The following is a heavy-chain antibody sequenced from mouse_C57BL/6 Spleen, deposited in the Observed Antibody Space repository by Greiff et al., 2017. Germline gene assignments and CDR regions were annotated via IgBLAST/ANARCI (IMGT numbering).Heavy chain of an antibody. D-gene: IGHD1-1*01. Sequence: QVQLQQPGAELVMPGASVKLSCKASGYTFTSYWMHWVKQRPGQGLEWIGKIDPSDSYTNYNQKFKGKSTLTVDKSSSTAYMQLSSLTSEDSAVYYCAIYYGSAQGDYWGQGTTLTVSS. CDR3: AIYYGSAQGDY. V-gene: IGHV1-69*01. CDR1: GYTFTSYW. J-gene: IGHJ2*01. CDR2: IDPSDSYT.